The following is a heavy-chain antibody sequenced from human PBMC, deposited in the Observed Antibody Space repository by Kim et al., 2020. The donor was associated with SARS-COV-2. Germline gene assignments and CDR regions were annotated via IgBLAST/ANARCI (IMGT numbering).Heavy chain of an antibody. J-gene: IGHJ4*02. D-gene: IGHD4-17*01. CDR1: GFTFSSYA. V-gene: IGHV3-23*01. CDR2: ISVSGGSI. CDR3: AKGNEGNYGYYFDY. Sequence: GGSLRLSCAASGFTFSSYAMNWVRQAPGKGLEWVSGISVSGGSIKYADSVKGRFTISRDNSKNTLFLQMDSLRDEETALYYCAKGNEGNYGYYFDYWCQGTLVTVSS.